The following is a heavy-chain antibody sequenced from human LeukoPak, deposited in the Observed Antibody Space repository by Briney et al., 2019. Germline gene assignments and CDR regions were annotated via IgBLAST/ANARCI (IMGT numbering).Heavy chain of an antibody. D-gene: IGHD5-18*01. CDR2: INPSVGST. J-gene: IGHJ6*03. Sequence: ASAKVSCKASGYTFTSYYMHWVRQAPGQRLEWMGIINPSVGSTSYAQKFQGRVTMTRDTSTSTVYMELSSLRSEDTAVYYCARGTRIRDTAMVYYYYYMDVWGKGTTVTVSS. CDR3: ARGTRIRDTAMVYYYYYMDV. V-gene: IGHV1-46*01. CDR1: GYTFTSYY.